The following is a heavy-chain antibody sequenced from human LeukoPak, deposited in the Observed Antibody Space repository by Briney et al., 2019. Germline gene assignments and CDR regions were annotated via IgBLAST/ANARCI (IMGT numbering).Heavy chain of an antibody. CDR3: MEGLRWSDY. CDR2: ISYDGSNK. CDR1: GFTFSSYA. J-gene: IGHJ4*02. Sequence: GGSLRLSCAASGFTFSSYAMHWVRQAPGKGLEWVAVISYDGSNKYYADSVKGRFTISRDNSKNTLYLQMNSLTADDTAVYYCMEGLRWSDYWGQGTLVTVSS. V-gene: IGHV3-30-3*01. D-gene: IGHD4-23*01.